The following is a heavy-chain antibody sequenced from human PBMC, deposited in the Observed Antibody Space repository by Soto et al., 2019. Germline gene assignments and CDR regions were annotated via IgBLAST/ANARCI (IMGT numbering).Heavy chain of an antibody. CDR3: ARPLYCSSTSCYNYYGMDV. Sequence: PGGSLRLSCAASGFTFSSYGMHWVRQAPGKGLEWVAVIWYDGSNKYYADSVKGRFTISRDNSKNTLYLQMNSLRAEDTAVYYCARPLYCSSTSCYNYYGMDVWGQGTTVTVSS. V-gene: IGHV3-33*01. CDR2: IWYDGSNK. J-gene: IGHJ6*02. CDR1: GFTFSSYG. D-gene: IGHD2-2*02.